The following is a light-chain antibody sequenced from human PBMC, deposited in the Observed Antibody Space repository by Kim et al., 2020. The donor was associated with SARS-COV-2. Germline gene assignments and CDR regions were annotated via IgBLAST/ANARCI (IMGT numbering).Light chain of an antibody. CDR3: SSVTNSNTLV. V-gene: IGLV2-14*03. CDR1: NNDIGSYDY. J-gene: IGLJ3*02. CDR2: DVT. Sequence: QSVLTQPASVSGSPGQSISISCSGTNNDIGSYDYVSWYRQHPGRAPELMISDVTKRPSGVSTRFSGSKSGNTAHLTISGHQAEDEADYYCSSVTNSNTLVFGGGTQLTVL.